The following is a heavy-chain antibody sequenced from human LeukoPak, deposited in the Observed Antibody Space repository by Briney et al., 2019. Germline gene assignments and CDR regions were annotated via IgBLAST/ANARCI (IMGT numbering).Heavy chain of an antibody. J-gene: IGHJ4*02. Sequence: ASGKVSCKASGYTYTSYYMHWVRQAPGQGLEWMGVINPSGRSTSYAQRFQGRVTMTRDTSTSAVYMALSSLRSEDTAVYYCARDGSSGYGVGLFETRYYFDYWGQGTLVTVSS. CDR1: GYTYTSYY. CDR3: ARDGSSGYGVGLFETRYYFDY. D-gene: IGHD5-12*01. CDR2: INPSGRST. V-gene: IGHV1-46*01.